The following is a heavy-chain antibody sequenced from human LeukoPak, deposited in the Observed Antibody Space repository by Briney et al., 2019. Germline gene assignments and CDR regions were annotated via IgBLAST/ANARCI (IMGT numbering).Heavy chain of an antibody. D-gene: IGHD3-10*01. CDR3: AREVQFTMVRGDAFDI. CDR2: IYYSGST. J-gene: IGHJ3*02. V-gene: IGHV4-59*01. CDR1: GGSISSYY. Sequence: SETLSPTCTVSGGSISSYYWSWIRQPPGKGLEWIGYIYYSGSTNYNPSLKSRVTISVDTSKNQFSLKLSSVTAADTAVYYCAREVQFTMVRGDAFDIWGQGTMVTVSS.